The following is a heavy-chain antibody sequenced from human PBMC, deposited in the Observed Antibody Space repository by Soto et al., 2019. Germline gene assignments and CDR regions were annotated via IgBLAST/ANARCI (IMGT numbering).Heavy chain of an antibody. D-gene: IGHD3-22*01. J-gene: IGHJ6*02. CDR1: GGSISSYY. CDR2: IYYSGST. V-gene: IGHV4-59*01. Sequence: QVQLQESGPGLVKPSETLSLTCTVSGGSISSYYWSWIRQPPGKGLELIGYIYYSGSTNYNPSLKSRVTISVDTSKNQFSLKLSSVTAADTAVYYCARDYYDSRGYYYYGMDVWGQGTTVTVSS. CDR3: ARDYYDSRGYYYYGMDV.